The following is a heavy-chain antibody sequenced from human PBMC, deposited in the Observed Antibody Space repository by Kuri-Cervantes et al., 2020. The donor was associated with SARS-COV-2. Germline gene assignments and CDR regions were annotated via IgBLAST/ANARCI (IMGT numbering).Heavy chain of an antibody. CDR2: VSPIGGST. CDR1: GGAISSGGYY. CDR3: ARGQYGTGWYDH. J-gene: IGHJ5*02. D-gene: IGHD2-8*02. V-gene: IGHV3-23*01. Sequence: ETLSLTCTVSGGAISSGGYYWSWIRQHPGKGLEWVSGVSPIGGSTFYLDSVKGRFTISRDNSQQTVYLQMDSLRVEDTAIYYCARGQYGTGWYDHWAQGTLVTVSS.